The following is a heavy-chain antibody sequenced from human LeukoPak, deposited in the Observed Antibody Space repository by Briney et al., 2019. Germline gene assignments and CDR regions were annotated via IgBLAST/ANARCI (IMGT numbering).Heavy chain of an antibody. CDR3: EAYSSSSATYFDS. J-gene: IGHJ4*02. CDR2: ISYDGSNK. CDR1: GFTFRTYA. D-gene: IGHD6-6*01. Sequence: GWSLRLSCAASGFTFRTYAMYWVRQAPGKGLEWVAAISYDGSNKYYADSVKGRFTISRDNSNNTLYLQMNSLRAEDTANCAREAYSSSSATYFDSWGPGTLVTVSS. V-gene: IGHV3-30-3*01.